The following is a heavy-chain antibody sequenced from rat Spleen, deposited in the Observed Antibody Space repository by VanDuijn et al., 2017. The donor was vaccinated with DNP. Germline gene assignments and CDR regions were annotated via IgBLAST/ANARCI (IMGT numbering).Heavy chain of an antibody. D-gene: IGHD4-1*01. J-gene: IGHJ4*01. V-gene: IGHV10-5*01. CDR1: GFTFSNAA. CDR3: TAAYDGYAMDA. CDR2: IRTKPNNYAT. Sequence: VQLVESGGGLVQPKESLKISCAASGFTFSNAAIYWVRQAPGKGLEWVARIRTKPNNYATYYADSVKGRFTISRDDSKSMVYLQMDNLKTEDTAMYYCTAAYDGYAMDAWGQGTSVTVSS.